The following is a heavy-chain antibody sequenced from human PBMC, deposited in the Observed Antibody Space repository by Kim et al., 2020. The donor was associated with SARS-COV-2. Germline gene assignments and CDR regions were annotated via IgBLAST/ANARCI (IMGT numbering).Heavy chain of an antibody. Sequence: TTADAESVKGRFTISRDESNNSVYLQMNSLKTEDTAVYYCTRDFVSGTSYWGQGTLVTVSS. D-gene: IGHD1-26*01. V-gene: IGHV3-72*01. CDR3: TRDFVSGTSY. J-gene: IGHJ4*02. CDR2: TT.